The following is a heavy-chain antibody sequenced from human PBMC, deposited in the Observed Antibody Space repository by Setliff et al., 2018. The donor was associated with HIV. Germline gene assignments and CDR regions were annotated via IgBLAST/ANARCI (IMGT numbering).Heavy chain of an antibody. D-gene: IGHD2-2*01. V-gene: IGHV1-69*10. CDR2: IIPILGMS. CDR1: GGTFSIYA. Sequence: SVKVSCKASGGTFSIYAISWVRQAPGQGLEWMGGIIPILGMSIYAQKFPGRVTITGDGSTSTAYMELSRLSFDDTAVYYCARGGVCTSTGCGGNYYYGMDFWGQGTTVTVSS. J-gene: IGHJ6*02. CDR3: ARGGVCTSTGCGGNYYYGMDF.